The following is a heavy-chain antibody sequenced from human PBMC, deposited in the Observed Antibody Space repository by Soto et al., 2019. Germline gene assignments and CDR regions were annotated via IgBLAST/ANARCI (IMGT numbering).Heavy chain of an antibody. D-gene: IGHD6-13*01. J-gene: IGHJ6*02. CDR3: ARVRTYSSSWYCGWFLAYYYYGMDV. V-gene: IGHV1-69*06. CDR2: IIPIFGTA. Sequence: GASVKVSCKASGGTFSSYAISWVRQAPGQGLEWMGGIIPIFGTANYAQKFQGRVTITADKSTSTAYMELSSLRSEDTAVYYCARVRTYSSSWYCGWFLAYYYYGMDVWGQGTTVTVSS. CDR1: GGTFSSYA.